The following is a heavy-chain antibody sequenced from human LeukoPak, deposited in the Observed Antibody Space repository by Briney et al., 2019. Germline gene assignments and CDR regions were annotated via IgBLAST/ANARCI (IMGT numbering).Heavy chain of an antibody. J-gene: IGHJ3*02. V-gene: IGHV3-30-3*01. D-gene: IGHD6-13*01. CDR1: GFTFSNFA. CDR2: ISYDGDNE. Sequence: GGSLRLSCAASGFTFSNFAMHWVRQAPGKGLEWVAVISYDGDNEYYADSVKGQFTISRDNSKDRLYLQMNSLRAEDTAVYYCARERGAHSSSWPADAFDIWGQGTMVTVSS. CDR3: ARERGAHSSSWPADAFDI.